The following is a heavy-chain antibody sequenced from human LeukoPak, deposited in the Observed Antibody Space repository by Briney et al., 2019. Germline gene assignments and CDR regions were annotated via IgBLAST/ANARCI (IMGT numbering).Heavy chain of an antibody. CDR2: IGTITSTT. V-gene: IGHV3-48*03. Sequence: PGGSLRLSCVASGFTFGSYEMNWVRQAPGKGLEWVSYIGTITSTTYYADSVKGRFTVSRDDAKNSLYLQMNDLRAEDTAVYYCALKPSGPYYFDSWGQGTLVTVSS. J-gene: IGHJ4*02. D-gene: IGHD1-14*01. CDR3: ALKPSGPYYFDS. CDR1: GFTFGSYE.